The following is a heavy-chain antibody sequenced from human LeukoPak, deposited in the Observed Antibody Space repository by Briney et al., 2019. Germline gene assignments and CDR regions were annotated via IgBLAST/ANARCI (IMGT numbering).Heavy chain of an antibody. D-gene: IGHD6-6*01. CDR1: GGSFSGYY. Sequence: SETLSLTCAVYGGSFSGYYGSWIRQPPGKGLEWIGEINHSGSTNYNPSLKSRVTISVDTSKNQFSLKLSSVTAADTAVYYCAIPSSIAAPHAFDIWGQGTMVTVSS. CDR3: AIPSSIAAPHAFDI. CDR2: INHSGST. J-gene: IGHJ3*02. V-gene: IGHV4-34*01.